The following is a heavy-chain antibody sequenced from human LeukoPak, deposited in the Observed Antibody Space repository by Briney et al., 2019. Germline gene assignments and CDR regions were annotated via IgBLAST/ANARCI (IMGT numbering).Heavy chain of an antibody. CDR2: IYSDGTT. Sequence: PGGSLRLSCAASGFTVSSNFMSWVRQAPGKGLEWVTVIYSDGTTYFADSVKGRFTISRDNSKNALYLHMNSLRVEDTAVYYCARGELTLEDWGQGTLVTVSS. D-gene: IGHD3-3*01. J-gene: IGHJ4*02. V-gene: IGHV3-53*01. CDR1: GFTVSSNF. CDR3: ARGELTLED.